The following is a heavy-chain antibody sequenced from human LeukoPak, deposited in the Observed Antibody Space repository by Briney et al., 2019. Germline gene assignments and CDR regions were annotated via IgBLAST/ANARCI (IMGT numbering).Heavy chain of an antibody. V-gene: IGHV1-2*02. CDR1: GYTFNDYY. D-gene: IGHD3-9*01. J-gene: IGHJ4*02. CDR2: INPNSGRT. CDR3: ARDSSDVLTGYYHF. Sequence: ASVKVCCKTSGYTFNDYYVHWVRQAPGQGLEWMGWINPNSGRTNYAPKFQGRVTLTTDTSISTAYMELSGLISGDTALYYCARDSSDVLTGYYHFWGQGTLVTISS.